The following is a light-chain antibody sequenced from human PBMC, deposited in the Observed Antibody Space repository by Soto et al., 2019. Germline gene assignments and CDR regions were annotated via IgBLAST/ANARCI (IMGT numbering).Light chain of an antibody. Sequence: EIVLTQSPGTLCLSPGERATLSCRASQSVSRGYLAWYQQKPGQAPRLLMYGASSRATGIPDRFSGSGSGTDFSLTISRLEPEDFAVYYCQQYANSPETFGQGTKVEIK. CDR2: GAS. V-gene: IGKV3-20*01. CDR1: QSVSRGY. J-gene: IGKJ1*01. CDR3: QQYANSPET.